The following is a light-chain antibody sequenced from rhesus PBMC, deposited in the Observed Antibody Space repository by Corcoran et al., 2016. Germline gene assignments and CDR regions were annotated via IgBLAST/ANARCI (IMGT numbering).Light chain of an antibody. Sequence: EIVMTQSPATLSLSPGERATLSCRASQSVSSSLAWYQQKPGQPPKLPINGASSRATGTPDRFSGSVSGTEFTLTISSLEPEEFGVYYCQQDYSWPRALTFGGGTKVELK. CDR2: GAS. CDR3: QQDYSWPRALT. CDR1: QSVSSS. J-gene: IGKJ4*01. V-gene: IGKV3-42*02.